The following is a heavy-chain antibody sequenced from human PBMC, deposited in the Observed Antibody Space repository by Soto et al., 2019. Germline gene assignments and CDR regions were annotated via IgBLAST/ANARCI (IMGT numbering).Heavy chain of an antibody. CDR2: ISGSGLST. CDR3: AKPESPVIQYYYLDV. V-gene: IGHV3-23*01. CDR1: GFTFSNFG. D-gene: IGHD2-21*01. Sequence: PGGSLRLSCVTSGFTFSNFGLSWVRQAPGKGLEWVSYISGSGLSTYYADSVKGRFTISRDNSKNTLYLQLKSLRAEDTAVYFCAKPESPVIQYYYLDVWGKGTTVTVSS. J-gene: IGHJ6*03.